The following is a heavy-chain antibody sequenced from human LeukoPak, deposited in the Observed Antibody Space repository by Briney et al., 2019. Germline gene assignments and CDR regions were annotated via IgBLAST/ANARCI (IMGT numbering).Heavy chain of an antibody. CDR3: ARHPKQWLINYFDY. CDR2: IYYSGST. Sequence: SETLSLTCTVSGGSISSSSYYWGWIRQPPGKGLEWIGSIYYSGSTYYNPSLKSRVTISVDTSKNQFSLKLSSVTAADTAVYYCARHPKQWLINYFDYWGQGTLVTVSS. J-gene: IGHJ4*02. V-gene: IGHV4-39*01. CDR1: GGSISSSSYY. D-gene: IGHD6-19*01.